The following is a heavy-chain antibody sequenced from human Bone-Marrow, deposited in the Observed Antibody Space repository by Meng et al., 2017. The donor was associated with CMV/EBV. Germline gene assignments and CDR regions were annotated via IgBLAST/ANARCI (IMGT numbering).Heavy chain of an antibody. CDR2: IYYSGST. D-gene: IGHD3-10*01. CDR3: ARVGFKWGGWFDH. J-gene: IGHJ5*02. CDR1: GGSFSGYY. V-gene: IGHV4-59*01. Sequence: SETLSLTCAVYGGSFSGYYWSWIRQPPGKGLEWIGYIYYSGSTNYNPSLKSRVTISADTSKNQFSLKLSSVTAADTAVYYSARVGFKWGGWFDHWGQGTLVTVYS.